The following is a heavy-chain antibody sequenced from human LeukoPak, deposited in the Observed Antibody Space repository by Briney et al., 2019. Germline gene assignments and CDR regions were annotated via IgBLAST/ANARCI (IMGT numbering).Heavy chain of an antibody. V-gene: IGHV3-23*01. D-gene: IGHD6-19*01. CDR2: ISGSGDDT. J-gene: IGHJ4*02. CDR1: GFTFSSYA. CDR3: AKDRSSGIYYFDY. Sequence: GGSLRLSCVGSGFTFSSYAMTWVRQAPGKGLEWVSVISGSGDDTDYADSVKGRFTISRDNSKNTLYLQMNSLRAEDTAVYYCAKDRSSGIYYFDYWGQGTLVTVSS.